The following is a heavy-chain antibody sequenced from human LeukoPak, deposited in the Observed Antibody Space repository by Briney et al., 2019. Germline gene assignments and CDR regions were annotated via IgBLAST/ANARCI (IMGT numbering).Heavy chain of an antibody. V-gene: IGHV4-59*01. Sequence: SETLSLTCTVSGGSISSYYWSWLRQPPGKGLEWIGYIYYSGSTNYNPSLKSRVTISVDTSKNQFSLKLSSVTAADTAVYYCARGYCSGGSCYHGPPHYFDYWGQGTLVTVSS. D-gene: IGHD2-15*01. CDR2: IYYSGST. CDR1: GGSISSYY. J-gene: IGHJ4*02. CDR3: ARGYCSGGSCYHGPPHYFDY.